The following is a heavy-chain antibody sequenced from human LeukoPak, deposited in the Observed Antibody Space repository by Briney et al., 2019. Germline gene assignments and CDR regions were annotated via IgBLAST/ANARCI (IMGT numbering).Heavy chain of an antibody. V-gene: IGHV4-30-2*01. J-gene: IGHJ4*02. CDR2: TYHSGST. D-gene: IGHD5-18*01. CDR3: ARVGGGGYSYGYFDY. CDR1: GGSISSGGYS. Sequence: PSQTLSLTCAVSGGSISSGGYSWSWIRQPPGKGLEWIGYTYHSGSTYYNPSLKSRVTISVDRSKNQFSLKLSSVTAADTAVYYCARVGGGGYSYGYFDYWGQGTLVTVSS.